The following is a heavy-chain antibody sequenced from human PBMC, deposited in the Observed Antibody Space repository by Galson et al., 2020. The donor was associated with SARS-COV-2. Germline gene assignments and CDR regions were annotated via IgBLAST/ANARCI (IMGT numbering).Heavy chain of an antibody. CDR1: GLTFRSYW. Sequence: GGSLRLSCEASGLTFRSYWVHWVRQAPGKGLVWVSRINSDGSGTSYADFVKGRFTISRDNAKDTLYLQMNSLRAEDTAVYYCARAGLPYAFDVWGQGTTVTVSS. D-gene: IGHD4-17*01. V-gene: IGHV3-74*01. CDR2: INSDGSGT. J-gene: IGHJ3*01. CDR3: ARAGLPYAFDV.